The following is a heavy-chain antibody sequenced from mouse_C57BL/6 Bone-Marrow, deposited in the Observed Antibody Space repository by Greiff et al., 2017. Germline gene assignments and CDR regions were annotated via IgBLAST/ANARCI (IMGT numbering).Heavy chain of an antibody. V-gene: IGHV1-81*01. J-gene: IGHJ3*01. D-gene: IGHD2-2*01. CDR2: IYPRCGNT. Sequence: QVHVKQSGAELARPGASVKLSCKASGYTFTSYGISWVKQRTGQGLEWIGAIYPRCGNTYYNEKLKGKATLTADKSSSTVYMELRSLTSEDSAVYFCARGFYGYDCFAYWGQGTLVTVSA. CDR3: ARGFYGYDCFAY. CDR1: GYTFTSYG.